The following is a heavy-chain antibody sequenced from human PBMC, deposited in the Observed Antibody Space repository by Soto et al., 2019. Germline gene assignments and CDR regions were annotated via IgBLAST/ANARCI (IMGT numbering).Heavy chain of an antibody. CDR3: ARLGFNYDFLSGYYNVHHYYGIDV. CDR2: IYPGDSDT. Sequence: GPSLTISCKGSGYSFTSYWSGWVHQITGKGLESMGIIYPGDSDTRYSPSFQGQVTISADKSINSVYLQWSSLKASDTATYYCARLGFNYDFLSGYYNVHHYYGIDVWGQGTTVTVSS. V-gene: IGHV5-51*07. J-gene: IGHJ6*02. CDR1: GYSFTSYW. D-gene: IGHD3-3*01.